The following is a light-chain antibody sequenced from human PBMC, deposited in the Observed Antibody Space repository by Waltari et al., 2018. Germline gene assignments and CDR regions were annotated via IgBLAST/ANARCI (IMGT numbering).Light chain of an antibody. CDR1: QSVNSN. J-gene: IGKJ5*01. V-gene: IGKV3-15*01. CDR3: QQYDNWPPIT. CDR2: GAS. Sequence: EIVMTQSPATLSVSPGERATLSCRASQSVNSNLAWYQQKPGQAPRLLIYGASTRATGIPARFSGSGSGTEFTLTISSMQSEDFAVYFCQQYDNWPPITFGQGTRLEIK.